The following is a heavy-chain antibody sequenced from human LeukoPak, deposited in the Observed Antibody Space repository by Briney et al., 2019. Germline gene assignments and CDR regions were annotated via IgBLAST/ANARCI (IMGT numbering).Heavy chain of an antibody. CDR1: GGSISSYY. CDR3: ASTTVRTGY. J-gene: IGHJ4*02. V-gene: IGHV4-38-2*02. Sequence: SETLSLTCTVSGGSISSYYWGWIRQSPGKGLEWIGSIYHSGSTYYNPSLRSRVTISIDTSKNQFSLKLTSVTAADTAVYYCASTTVRTGYWGQGTLVTVSS. D-gene: IGHD4-17*01. CDR2: IYHSGST.